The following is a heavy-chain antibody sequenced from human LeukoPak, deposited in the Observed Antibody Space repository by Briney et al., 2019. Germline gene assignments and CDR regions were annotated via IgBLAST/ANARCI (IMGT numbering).Heavy chain of an antibody. CDR3: AKHTYYYESSGTTALFDY. Sequence: TGGSLRLSCAASGFTFSSDDMSWVRQAPGKGLVWVTGISGSGGSTYYADSVKGWFTISRDNSKNTLYLRMNSLRAEDTAVYYCAKHTYYYESSGTTALFDYWGQGTLVTVSS. V-gene: IGHV3-23*01. CDR1: GFTFSSDD. D-gene: IGHD3-22*01. CDR2: ISGSGGST. J-gene: IGHJ4*02.